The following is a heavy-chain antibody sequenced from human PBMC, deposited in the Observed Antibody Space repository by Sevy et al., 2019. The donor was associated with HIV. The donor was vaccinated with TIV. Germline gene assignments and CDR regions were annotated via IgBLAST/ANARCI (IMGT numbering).Heavy chain of an antibody. Sequence: GGSLRLSCAASGFTFSSYWMSWVRQAPGKGLEWVANIKQDGSEKYYVDSVKGRFTIARDNAKNSLYLQMNSLRAEDTAVYYCAREQSYAAFDIWGQGTMVTVSS. D-gene: IGHD2-2*01. J-gene: IGHJ3*02. V-gene: IGHV3-7*01. CDR2: IKQDGSEK. CDR3: AREQSYAAFDI. CDR1: GFTFSSYW.